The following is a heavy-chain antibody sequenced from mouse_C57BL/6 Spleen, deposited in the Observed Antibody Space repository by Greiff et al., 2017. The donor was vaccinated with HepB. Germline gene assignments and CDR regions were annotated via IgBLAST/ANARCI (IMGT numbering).Heavy chain of an antibody. CDR3: AREGEFITTGYFDV. V-gene: IGHV5-16*01. CDR2: INYDGSST. Sequence: EVQLQESEGGLVQPGSSMKLSCTASGFTFSDYYMAWVRQVPEKGLEWVANINYDGSSTYYLDSLKSRFIISRDNAKNILYLQMSSLKSEDTATYYCAREGEFITTGYFDVWGTGTTVTVSS. CDR1: GFTFSDYY. D-gene: IGHD1-1*01. J-gene: IGHJ1*03.